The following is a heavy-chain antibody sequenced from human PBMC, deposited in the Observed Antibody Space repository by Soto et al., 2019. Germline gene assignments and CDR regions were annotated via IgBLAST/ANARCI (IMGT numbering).Heavy chain of an antibody. Sequence: PSETLSLTCTVPGGSISSSSYYWGWIRQPPGKGLEWIGSIYYSGNTYYNPSLKSRVTISVDTAKNQFSLKLSSVTAADTAVYYCARQYYFGSGSYYSRPFDFWGQGTLVTVSS. CDR3: ARQYYFGSGSYYSRPFDF. CDR1: GGSISSSSYY. D-gene: IGHD3-10*01. V-gene: IGHV4-39*01. J-gene: IGHJ4*02. CDR2: IYYSGNT.